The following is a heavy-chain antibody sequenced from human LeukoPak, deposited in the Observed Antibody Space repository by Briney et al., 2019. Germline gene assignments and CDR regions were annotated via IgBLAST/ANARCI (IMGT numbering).Heavy chain of an antibody. J-gene: IGHJ2*01. CDR2: VRNKANSYIT. CDR1: GFTFSDHY. D-gene: IGHD1-26*01. CDR3: GRIRGSYLHWYFDL. V-gene: IGHV3-72*01. Sequence: GGSLRLSCAASGFTFSDHYMDWVHQAPGKGLEWVGRVRNKANSYITMYAASVKGRFTISRNDSENSLYLQMNSLKTEDTAVYYCGRIRGSYLHWYFDLWGRGTLVTVSS.